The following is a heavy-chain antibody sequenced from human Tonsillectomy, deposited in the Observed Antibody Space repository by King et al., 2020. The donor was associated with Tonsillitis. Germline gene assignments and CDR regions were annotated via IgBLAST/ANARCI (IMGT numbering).Heavy chain of an antibody. Sequence: HVQLVESGAEVKKPGASVKVSCKASGYTFSSYGISWVRQAPGQGLEWMGWISVYNGNTNYAQKLQDGVTMTTDTSTSTAYMELRSLRSDDTAVYYCASSYYDTSGYYYFQHWGQGTLVTVSS. CDR1: GYTFSSYG. CDR3: ASSYYDTSGYYYFQH. V-gene: IGHV1-18*01. D-gene: IGHD3-22*01. J-gene: IGHJ1*01. CDR2: ISVYNGNT.